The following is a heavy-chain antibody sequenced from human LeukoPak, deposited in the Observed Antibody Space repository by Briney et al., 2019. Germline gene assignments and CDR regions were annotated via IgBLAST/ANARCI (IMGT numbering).Heavy chain of an antibody. V-gene: IGHV4-59*01. J-gene: IGHJ5*02. D-gene: IGHD1-7*01. CDR2: IYYSGST. Sequence: KPSETLSLTCTVSGGSISSYYWSWIRQPPGKGLEWIGYIYYSGSTNYNPSLKSRVTISVDTSKNQFSLKLSSVTAADTAVYYCARNYLGGFDPWGQGTLVTVSS. CDR1: GGSISSYY. CDR3: ARNYLGGFDP.